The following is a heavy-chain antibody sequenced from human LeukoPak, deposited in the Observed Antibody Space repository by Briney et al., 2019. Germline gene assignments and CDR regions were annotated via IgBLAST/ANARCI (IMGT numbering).Heavy chain of an antibody. V-gene: IGHV1-2*02. CDR3: ARDYFPVAGTDY. CDR2: INPNNGGT. D-gene: IGHD6-19*01. J-gene: IGHJ4*02. Sequence: GASVKVSCKASGYTFTGYYMHWVRQAPGQGLEWMGWINPNNGGTNYAQKFQGRVTMTRDTSISTAYMELSRLRSDDTAMYYCARDYFPVAGTDYWGQGTPVTVSS. CDR1: GYTFTGYY.